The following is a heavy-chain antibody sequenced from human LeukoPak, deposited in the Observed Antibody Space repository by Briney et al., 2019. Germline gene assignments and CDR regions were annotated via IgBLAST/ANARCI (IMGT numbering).Heavy chain of an antibody. V-gene: IGHV3-30*04. CDR3: TTSGGSRYGYRALELPPTPVD. D-gene: IGHD5-18*01. J-gene: IGHJ4*02. CDR2: ISYDGSNK. Sequence: GRSLRLSCAASGFTFSSYAMHWVRQAPGKGLEWVAVISYDGSNKYYADSVKGRFTISRDNSKNTLYLQMNSLRAEDTAVYYCTTSGGSRYGYRALELPPTPVDWGQGTLVTVSS. CDR1: GFTFSSYA.